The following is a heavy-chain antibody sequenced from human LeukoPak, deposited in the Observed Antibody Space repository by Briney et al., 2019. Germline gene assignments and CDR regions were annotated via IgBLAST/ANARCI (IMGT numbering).Heavy chain of an antibody. CDR3: ARGSVLRYFDWPQGGYDY. J-gene: IGHJ4*02. CDR2: IKQDGSEK. V-gene: IGHV3-7*03. CDR1: GFTFSSYW. D-gene: IGHD3-9*01. Sequence: GGSLRLSCAASGFTFSSYWMSWVRQAPGKGLEWVANIKQDGSEKYYVDSVKGRFTISRDNAKNSLYLQMNSLRAEDTAVYYCARGSVLRYFDWPQGGYDYWGQGTLVTVSS.